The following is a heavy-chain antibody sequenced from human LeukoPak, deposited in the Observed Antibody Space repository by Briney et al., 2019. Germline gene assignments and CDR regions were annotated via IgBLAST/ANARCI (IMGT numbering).Heavy chain of an antibody. J-gene: IGHJ5*02. CDR1: GFTFSTYG. V-gene: IGHV3-30*03. D-gene: IGHD3-9*01. CDR2: ISYDGSNK. Sequence: PGGSLRLSCAASGFTFSTYGMHWVRQAPGKGLEWVAVISYDGSNKYYADSVKGRFTISRDNAKSSLYLQMNSLRAEDTAVYFCARDLLTGYYRRGNWFDPWGQGTLVIVSS. CDR3: ARDLLTGYYRRGNWFDP.